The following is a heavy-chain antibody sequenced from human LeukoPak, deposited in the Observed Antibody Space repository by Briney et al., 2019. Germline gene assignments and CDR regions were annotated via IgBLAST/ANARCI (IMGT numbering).Heavy chain of an antibody. Sequence: GGSLRLSCAASGFIFNSYAMSWVRQAPGKGLEWVSGVSGSGISRNYADSVKGRFTISRDNSKNTLFLDMDSLRVEDTAVYYCGKSTGTVAALDLDYWGQGTLVTVSS. J-gene: IGHJ4*02. V-gene: IGHV3-23*01. CDR3: GKSTGTVAALDLDY. CDR1: GFIFNSYA. D-gene: IGHD6-19*01. CDR2: VSGSGISR.